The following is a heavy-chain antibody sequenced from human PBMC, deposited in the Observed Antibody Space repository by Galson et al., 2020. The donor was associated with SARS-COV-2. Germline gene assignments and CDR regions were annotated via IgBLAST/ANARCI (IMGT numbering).Heavy chain of an antibody. J-gene: IGHJ4*02. CDR3: ARAQRQQLALGH. CDR2: IYNSGST. D-gene: IGHD6-13*01. Sequence: ASETLSLTCTVSGDSISSDDNFWNWIRQTPGKGLEYIGYIYNSGSTYYNPSLKSRLAMSIDTSRNQFSLTLSSVTAADTAVYYCARAQRQQLALGHWGQGTMVTVSS. V-gene: IGHV4-30-4*01. CDR1: GDSISSDDNF.